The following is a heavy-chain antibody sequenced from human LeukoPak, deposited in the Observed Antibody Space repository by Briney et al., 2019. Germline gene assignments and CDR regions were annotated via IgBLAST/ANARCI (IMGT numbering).Heavy chain of an antibody. CDR1: GYTFTSYA. D-gene: IGHD3-10*01. CDR3: ARRYYGSGSYYNVDY. J-gene: IGHJ4*02. V-gene: IGHV7-4-1*02. CDR2: INTNTGNP. Sequence: ASVKVSCKASGYTFTSYATNWVRQAPGQGLEWMGWINTNTGNPTYAQGFTGRFVFSLDTSVSTAYLQISSLKAEDTAVYYCARRYYGSGSYYNVDYWGQGTLVTVSS.